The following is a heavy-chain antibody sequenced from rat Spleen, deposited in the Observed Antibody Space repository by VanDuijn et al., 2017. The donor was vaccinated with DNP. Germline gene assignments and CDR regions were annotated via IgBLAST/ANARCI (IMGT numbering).Heavy chain of an antibody. D-gene: IGHD1-1*01. J-gene: IGHJ2*01. Sequence: EVQLVESGGGLVQPGRSLKLSCAASGFTFNNYWMTWIRQAPTKGLEWVASISTSGGSTYYRDSVKGRFTVSRDNAKRHLYLQMDSLRSEDTATYYCARRVVTLFDYWGQGFMVTVSS. V-gene: IGHV5-25*01. CDR2: ISTSGGST. CDR3: ARRVVTLFDY. CDR1: GFTFNNYW.